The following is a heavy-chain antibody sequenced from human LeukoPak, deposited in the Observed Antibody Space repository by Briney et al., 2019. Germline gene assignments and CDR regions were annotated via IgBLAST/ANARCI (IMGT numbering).Heavy chain of an antibody. CDR2: ISGSGGST. V-gene: IGHV3-23*01. CDR1: GFTFSSYA. J-gene: IGHJ4*02. CDR3: AKGGLRYKEYYFDY. Sequence: GGSLRLSCAASGFTFSSYAMSWVRQAPGKGLEWVSAISGSGGSTYYADSVKGRFAISRDNSKNTLYLQMNSLRAEDTAVYYCAKGGLRYKEYYFDYWGQGTLVTVSS. D-gene: IGHD5-12*01.